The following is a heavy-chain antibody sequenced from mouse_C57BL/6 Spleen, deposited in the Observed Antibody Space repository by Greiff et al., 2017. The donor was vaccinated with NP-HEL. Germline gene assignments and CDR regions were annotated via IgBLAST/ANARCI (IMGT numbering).Heavy chain of an antibody. CDR2: IDPSDSET. J-gene: IGHJ2*01. V-gene: IGHV1-52*01. Sequence: QVHVKQPGAELVRPGSSVKLSCKASGYTFTSYWMHWVKQRPIQGLEWIGKIDPSDSETHYNQKFKDKATLTVDKSSSTAYMQLSSLTSEDSAVYYCARGPPFGTTVVVFDYWGQGTTLTVSS. D-gene: IGHD1-1*01. CDR1: GYTFTSYW. CDR3: ARGPPFGTTVVVFDY.